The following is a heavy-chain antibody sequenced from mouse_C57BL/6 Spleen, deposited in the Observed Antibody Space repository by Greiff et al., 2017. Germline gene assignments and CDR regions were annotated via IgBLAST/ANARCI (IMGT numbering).Heavy chain of an antibody. CDR2: IYPGSGST. CDR3: TGIYYGNSYGYFDV. J-gene: IGHJ1*03. Sequence: QVQLKQPGAELVKPGASVKMSCKASGYTFTSYWITWVKQRPGQGLEWIGDIYPGSGSTNYNEKFKSKATLTVDTSSSTAYMQLSSLTSEEAAVYYCTGIYYGNSYGYFDVWGTGTTVTVSS. D-gene: IGHD2-1*01. CDR1: GYTFTSYW. V-gene: IGHV1-55*01.